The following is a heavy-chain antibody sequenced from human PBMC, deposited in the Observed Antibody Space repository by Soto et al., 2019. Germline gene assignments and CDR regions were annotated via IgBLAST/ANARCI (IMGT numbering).Heavy chain of an antibody. CDR3: ARGMELPLYYFDY. CDR2: IYSGGST. D-gene: IGHD1-7*01. J-gene: IGHJ4*02. CDR1: GFTVSINY. Sequence: GGSLRVSCAASGFTVSINYMSWVRQAPGKGLEWVSVIYSGGSTYYADSVKGRFTISRDNSKNTLYLQMNSLRAEDTAVYYCARGMELPLYYFDYWGQGTLVTVSS. V-gene: IGHV3-53*01.